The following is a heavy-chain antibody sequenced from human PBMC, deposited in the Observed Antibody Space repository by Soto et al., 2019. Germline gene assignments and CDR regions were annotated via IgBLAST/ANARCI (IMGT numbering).Heavy chain of an antibody. J-gene: IGHJ4*02. Sequence: PSETLSLTCAVYGGSLTGYYWSWIRQPPGKGLEWIGEINHSGITKYRPSLKSRVTMSANTSKNQFSLKLRSATAADTAVYYCARVGAYCSGTSCSGFWGQGTLVTVSS. CDR3: ARVGAYCSGTSCSGF. D-gene: IGHD2-15*01. CDR1: GGSLTGYY. CDR2: INHSGIT. V-gene: IGHV4-34*01.